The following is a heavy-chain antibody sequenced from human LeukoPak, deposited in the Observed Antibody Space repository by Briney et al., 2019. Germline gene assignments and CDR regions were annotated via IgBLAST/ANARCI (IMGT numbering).Heavy chain of an antibody. CDR1: GGSFSGYY. J-gene: IGHJ4*02. Sequence: PSETLSLTCAVYGGSFSGYYWSWIRQPPGKGLEWIGEINLSGSTNYNPSLKSRVTISVDTSKNQFSLKLSSVTAADTAVYYCARVGGGVFYFDYWGQGTLVTVSS. CDR2: INLSGST. CDR3: ARVGGGVFYFDY. D-gene: IGHD3-16*01. V-gene: IGHV4-34*01.